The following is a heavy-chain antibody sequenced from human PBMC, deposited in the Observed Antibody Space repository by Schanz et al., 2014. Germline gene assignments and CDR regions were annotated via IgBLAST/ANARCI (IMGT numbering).Heavy chain of an antibody. D-gene: IGHD1-26*01. CDR2: ISSGGNP. Sequence: EVQLVESGGGLVQPGGSLRLSCAASGFTFSSNSMNWVRQAPGKGLEWVSSISSGGNPYYANSVKGRFTISRDNTKNSLFLQLNSLRADDTAVYYCARNRGSGGQNWYFDLWGRGTLVTVSS. J-gene: IGHJ2*01. CDR3: ARNRGSGGQNWYFDL. CDR1: GFTFSSNS. V-gene: IGHV3-48*04.